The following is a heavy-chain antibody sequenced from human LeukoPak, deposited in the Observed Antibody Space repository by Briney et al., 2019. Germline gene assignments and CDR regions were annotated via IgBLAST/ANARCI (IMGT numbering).Heavy chain of an antibody. Sequence: GGSLRPSCAASGFSFTSQGMHWVRQAPGKGLEWVAVIWHDGSTKYYTDSVKGRFTISRDNSQNTLYLQMDSLRADDTAVYYCAPGGSSVTFDYWGQGTLVTVSS. D-gene: IGHD2-15*01. V-gene: IGHV3-33*01. CDR2: IWHDGSTK. CDR1: GFSFTSQG. CDR3: APGGSSVTFDY. J-gene: IGHJ4*02.